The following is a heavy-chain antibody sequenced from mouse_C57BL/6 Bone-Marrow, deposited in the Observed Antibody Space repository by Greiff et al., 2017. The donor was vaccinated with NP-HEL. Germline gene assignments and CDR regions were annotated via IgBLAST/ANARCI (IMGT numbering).Heavy chain of an antibody. V-gene: IGHV5-17*01. CDR1: GFTFSDFG. J-gene: IGHJ2*01. Sequence: EVMLVESGGGLVKPGGSLKLSCAAPGFTFSDFGMHWVGQAQEKGWDGFAYFSSGSSTIYYADTVKGRFTISRENAKNTLFLQMTSLRSEDTAMYYCARRGIYYYGSSYFDYWGQGTTLTVSS. CDR2: FSSGSSTI. CDR3: ARRGIYYYGSSYFDY. D-gene: IGHD1-1*01.